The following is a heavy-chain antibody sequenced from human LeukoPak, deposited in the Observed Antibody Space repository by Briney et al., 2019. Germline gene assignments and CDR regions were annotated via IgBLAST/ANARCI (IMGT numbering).Heavy chain of an antibody. J-gene: IGHJ4*02. Sequence: GGSLRLSCAASGFTFSSYSMNWVRQAPGKGLEWVSSISSSSSYIYYADSVKGRFTISRDNAKNSLYLRMNSLRAEDTAVYYCARERGIVRPSDYWGQGTLVTVSS. V-gene: IGHV3-21*01. CDR3: ARERGIVRPSDY. CDR1: GFTFSSYS. CDR2: ISSSSSYI. D-gene: IGHD2/OR15-2a*01.